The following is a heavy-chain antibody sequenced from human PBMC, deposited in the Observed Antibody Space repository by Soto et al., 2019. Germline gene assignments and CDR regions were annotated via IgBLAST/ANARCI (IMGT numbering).Heavy chain of an antibody. J-gene: IGHJ3*02. V-gene: IGHV3-33*01. CDR2: IWYDGSNK. CDR1: GFTFSSYG. CDR3: ARDLSSGYANADAFDI. Sequence: QVQLVESGGGVVQPGRSLRLSCAASGFTFSSYGMHWVRQAPGKGLEWVAVIWYDGSNKYYADSVKGRFTISRDNSKNTLHLQMNSLRAEDTAVYYCARDLSSGYANADAFDIWGQGTMVTVSS. D-gene: IGHD5-12*01.